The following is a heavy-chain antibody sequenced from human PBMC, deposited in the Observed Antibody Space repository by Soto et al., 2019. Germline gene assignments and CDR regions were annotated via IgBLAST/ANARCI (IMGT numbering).Heavy chain of an antibody. Sequence: QVQLHESGPGLVKPSETLSLTCSVSGGSLSNYYWSWIRQPPGKGLEWIANIFYSGTTNYNPSLKSRFTISVDTSKNLVSLRLSSVSAADTAVYYCARDRSALAPYYHGVDVWGQGTTVTVSS. D-gene: IGHD5-18*01. J-gene: IGHJ6*02. CDR3: ARDRSALAPYYHGVDV. V-gene: IGHV4-59*01. CDR1: GGSLSNYY. CDR2: IFYSGTT.